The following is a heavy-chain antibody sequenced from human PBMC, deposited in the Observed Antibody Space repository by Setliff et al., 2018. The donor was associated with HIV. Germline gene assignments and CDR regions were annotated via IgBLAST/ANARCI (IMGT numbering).Heavy chain of an antibody. CDR3: AKRTFGSGRFDP. V-gene: IGHV4-61*05. CDR2: IHTTGST. CDR1: GGSVSSSSSY. J-gene: IGHJ5*02. Sequence: SETLSLTCTVSGGSVSSSSSYWGWIRQPPGKGLEWIGQIHTTGSTNYNPSLKSRVTISIDTSKNQFSLKLNSVTATDTAVYYCAKRTFGSGRFDPWGQGTLVTVSS. D-gene: IGHD3-16*01.